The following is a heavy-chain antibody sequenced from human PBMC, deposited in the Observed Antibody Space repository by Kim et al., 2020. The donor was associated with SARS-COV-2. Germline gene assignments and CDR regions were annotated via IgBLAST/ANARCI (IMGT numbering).Heavy chain of an antibody. V-gene: IGHV4-30-2*05. Sequence: SYNPSLKRRVTISVDTSKNQFSLKLSSVTAADTAVYYCARDRRPDYYFDYWGQGTLVTVSS. D-gene: IGHD2-21*02. CDR3: ARDRRPDYYFDY. J-gene: IGHJ4*02.